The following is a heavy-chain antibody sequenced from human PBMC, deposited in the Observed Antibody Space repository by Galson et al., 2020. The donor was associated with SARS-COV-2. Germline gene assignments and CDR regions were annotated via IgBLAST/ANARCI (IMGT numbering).Heavy chain of an antibody. CDR1: GGSFNDYY. Sequence: SETLSLTCAVYGGSFNDYYWTWIRQPPGKGLEWIGEINHSGSSNYNPSLKSRVTISADTSKNKFSLKLSSVIAADAAVYYCARGYWVAAHPVDYWSQGTLVSVSS. CDR3: ARGYWVAAHPVDY. J-gene: IGHJ4*02. D-gene: IGHD6-19*01. CDR2: INHSGSS. V-gene: IGHV4-34*01.